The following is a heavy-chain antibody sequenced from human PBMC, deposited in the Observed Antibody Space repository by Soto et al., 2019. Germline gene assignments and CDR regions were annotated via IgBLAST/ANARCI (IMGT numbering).Heavy chain of an antibody. CDR1: GFTFSSYA. CDR2: ISSNGGST. Sequence: PGGSLRLSCAASGFTFSSYAMHWVRQAPGKGLEYVSAISSNGGSTYYANSVKGRFTISRDNSKNTLYLQMGSLRAEDMAVYYCAREKVYDFCKWSAFDIWGQGTMVTVSS. D-gene: IGHD3-3*01. J-gene: IGHJ3*02. V-gene: IGHV3-64*01. CDR3: AREKVYDFCKWSAFDI.